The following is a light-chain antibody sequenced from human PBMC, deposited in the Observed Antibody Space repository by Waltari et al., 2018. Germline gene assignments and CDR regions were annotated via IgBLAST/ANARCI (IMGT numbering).Light chain of an antibody. CDR2: QHN. Sequence: SYELTQPPSVSVSPGQTASITCSGDKLGNKYAYWYQQKPGQSPVLVIYQHNKRPSGNCGRFSGSISGNTATLTIRGTQAMDEADYYCQAWDRTTVVFGGGTKLTVL. J-gene: IGLJ2*01. CDR1: KLGNKY. V-gene: IGLV3-1*01. CDR3: QAWDRTTVV.